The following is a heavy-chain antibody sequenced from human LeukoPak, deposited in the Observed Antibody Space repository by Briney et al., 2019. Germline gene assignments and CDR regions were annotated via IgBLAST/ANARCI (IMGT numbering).Heavy chain of an antibody. Sequence: GGSLRLSCAASGFTFDDYTMHWVRQAPGKGLEWVSLISWDGGSTYYADSVKGRFTISRDNSKNSLYLQMNSLRTEDTALYYCAKERDGHKDGLAHWGRGTLVTVSS. CDR2: ISWDGGST. V-gene: IGHV3-43*01. CDR3: AKERDGHKDGLAH. J-gene: IGHJ4*02. D-gene: IGHD5-24*01. CDR1: GFTFDDYT.